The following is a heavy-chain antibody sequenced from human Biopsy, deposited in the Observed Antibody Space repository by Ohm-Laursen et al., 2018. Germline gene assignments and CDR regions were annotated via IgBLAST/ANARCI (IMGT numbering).Heavy chain of an antibody. V-gene: IGHV3-21*06. CDR3: ATELLPPGVGGPWLDS. CDR1: GVTLSGYG. CDR2: ISASSSYI. Sequence: SLRLSCAASGVTLSGYGMNWVRQAPGKGLEWVSSISASSSYIYYADSVKGRFTVSRDNTKNTLYLQKNSLRVADTAIYFCATELLPPGVGGPWLDSWGQGTPVTVSS. D-gene: IGHD3-10*01. J-gene: IGHJ5*01.